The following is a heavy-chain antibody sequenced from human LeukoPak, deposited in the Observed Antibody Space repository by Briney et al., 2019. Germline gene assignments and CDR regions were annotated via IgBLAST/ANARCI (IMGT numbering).Heavy chain of an antibody. J-gene: IGHJ5*02. V-gene: IGHV1-2*02. CDR3: ARDRQHFKYNWFDP. Sequence: ASAKVSCKASGYTFTGYYMHWVRQAPGQGLEWMGWINPNSGGTNYAQKFQGRVTMTRDTSISTAYMEPSRLRSDDTAVYYCARDRQHFKYNWFDPWGQGTLVTVSS. D-gene: IGHD6-13*01. CDR2: INPNSGGT. CDR1: GYTFTGYY.